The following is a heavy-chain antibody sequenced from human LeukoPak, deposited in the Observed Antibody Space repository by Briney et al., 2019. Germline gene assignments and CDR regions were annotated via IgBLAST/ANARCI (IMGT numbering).Heavy chain of an antibody. D-gene: IGHD3-22*01. V-gene: IGHV3-48*01. CDR1: GFTFSSYW. CDR3: AREVYYYDSSGFYYSGGFGY. CDR2: ISSGSTTI. J-gene: IGHJ4*02. Sequence: GGSLRLSCAASGFTFSSYWMGWIRQAPGKGLEWVSYISSGSTTIYYADSVKGRFTISRDNAKNSLYLQMNSLRAEDTAVYYCAREVYYYDSSGFYYSGGFGYWGQGTLLTVSS.